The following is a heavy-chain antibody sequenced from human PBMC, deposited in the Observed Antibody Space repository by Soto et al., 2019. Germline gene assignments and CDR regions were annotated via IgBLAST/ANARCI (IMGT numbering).Heavy chain of an antibody. D-gene: IGHD2-15*01. CDR1: GYSFTSYW. CDR2: IYPGDSDT. V-gene: IGHV5-51*03. Sequence: EVQLVQSGAEVKKPGESLKISCKGSGYSFTSYWIGWVRQMPGKGLEWMGIIYPGDSDTRYSPSFQGQVTISADKSIXXAXLXXSSLKASDTAMYYCARGLADCSGGSGAPAELWFDPWGQGTLVTVSS. CDR3: ARGLADCSGGSGAPAELWFDP. J-gene: IGHJ5*02.